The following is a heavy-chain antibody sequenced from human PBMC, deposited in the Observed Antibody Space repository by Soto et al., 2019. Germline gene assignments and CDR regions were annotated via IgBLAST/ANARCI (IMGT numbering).Heavy chain of an antibody. J-gene: IGHJ4*02. V-gene: IGHV4-30-4*01. CDR2: IYYSGSS. Sequence: QVQLQESGPGLVKPSQTLSLTCTVSGGSISSGDYYWSWIRQPPGKGLEWIGYIYYSGSSYYNPSLKGRVTISVAASKNQFSLTLSSVTAADTAVYYCARSMSRSYYHYWGQGTLVTVSS. CDR3: ARSMSRSYYHY. CDR1: GGSISSGDYY. D-gene: IGHD3-22*01.